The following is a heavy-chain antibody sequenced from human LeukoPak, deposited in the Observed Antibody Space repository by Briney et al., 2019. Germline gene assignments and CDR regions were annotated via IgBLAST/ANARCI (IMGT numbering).Heavy chain of an antibody. J-gene: IGHJ3*02. V-gene: IGHV4-30-4*01. CDR2: IYYSGST. D-gene: IGHD3-10*01. CDR1: GGSISSGDYD. Sequence: PSQTLSLTCTVSGGSISSGDYDWSWIRQPPGKGLEWIGYIYYSGSTYYNPFLKSRVTISVDTSKNQFSLKLSSVTAADTAVYYCARVLPQDAFDIWGQGTMVTVSS. CDR3: ARVLPQDAFDI.